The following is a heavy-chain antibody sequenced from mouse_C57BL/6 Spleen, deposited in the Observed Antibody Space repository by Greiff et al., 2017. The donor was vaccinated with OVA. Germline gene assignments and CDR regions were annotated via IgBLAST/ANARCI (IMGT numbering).Heavy chain of an antibody. Sequence: QVQLQQPGAELVRPGSSVKLSCKASGYTFTSYWMHWVKQRPLQGLEWIGNIDPSDSETHYNQKFKDKATLTVDKSSSTAYMQLSSLTSEDSAVYYCARGGGSQATKDWFAYWGQGTLVTVSA. V-gene: IGHV1-52*01. CDR3: ARGGGSQATKDWFAY. J-gene: IGHJ3*01. CDR1: GYTFTSYW. D-gene: IGHD3-2*02. CDR2: IDPSDSET.